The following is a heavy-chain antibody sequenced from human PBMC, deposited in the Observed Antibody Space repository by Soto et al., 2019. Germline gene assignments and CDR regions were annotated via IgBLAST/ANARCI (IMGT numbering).Heavy chain of an antibody. CDR3: ARHGGTTPFDF. Sequence: QLQLLESGPGLVKPSETLSLTCTVSGDSIRGSNYYWAWIRQPPGQELEWIGTVYYSGSTYYHPSLTSRVTLSVDPSTNQFSLRLTSVTATDTGTYFCARHGGTTPFDFWGQGIQVAVSS. CDR2: VYYSGST. CDR1: GDSIRGSNYY. V-gene: IGHV4-39*01. J-gene: IGHJ4*02. D-gene: IGHD4-17*01.